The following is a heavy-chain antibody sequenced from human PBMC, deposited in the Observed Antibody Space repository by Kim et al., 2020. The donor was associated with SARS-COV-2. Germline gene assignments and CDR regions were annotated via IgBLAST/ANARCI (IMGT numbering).Heavy chain of an antibody. CDR3: AKDFYGTIRSLDDY. CDR2: ISYDGSNK. CDR1: GFTFSSYG. J-gene: IGHJ4*02. Sequence: GGSLRLSCAASGFTFSSYGMHWVRQAPGKGLEWVAVISYDGSNKYYADSVKGRFTISRDNSKNTLYLQMNSLRAEDTAVYYCAKDFYGTIRSLDDYWGQGTLVTVSS. V-gene: IGHV3-30*18. D-gene: IGHD1-1*01.